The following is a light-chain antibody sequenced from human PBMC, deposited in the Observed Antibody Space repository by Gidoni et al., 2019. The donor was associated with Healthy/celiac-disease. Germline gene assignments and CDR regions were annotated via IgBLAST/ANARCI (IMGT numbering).Light chain of an antibody. Sequence: IVSRHSPATLSLYPGERATLSCRASQSVSSYLAWYQQKPGQAPRLLIYDASHRATGPPARFSGSGSGTDYTLTISSLEPEDFAVYYCQQRSNWPRVLTFGGGTKVEIK. CDR3: QQRSNWPRVLT. J-gene: IGKJ4*01. V-gene: IGKV3-11*01. CDR2: DAS. CDR1: QSVSSY.